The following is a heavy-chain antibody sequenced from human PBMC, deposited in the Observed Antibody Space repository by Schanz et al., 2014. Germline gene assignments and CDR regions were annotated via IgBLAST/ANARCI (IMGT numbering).Heavy chain of an antibody. CDR3: ARDPPGPPGYGRDV. CDR2: IHDRGNT. V-gene: IGHV3-53*01. Sequence: EVQLVESGGGLIQPGGSLKLACAASGFSVTSNSMNWVRQAPGKGLEWVSVIHDRGNTYLADSVKGRFTIARDTSENTVYLQMNSLRAEDTAVYYCARDPPGPPGYGRDVGGKGTRGNVSS. J-gene: IGHJ6*04. CDR1: GFSVTSNS.